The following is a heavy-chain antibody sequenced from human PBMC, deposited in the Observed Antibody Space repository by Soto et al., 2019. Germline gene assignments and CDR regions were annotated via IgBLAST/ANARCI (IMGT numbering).Heavy chain of an antibody. D-gene: IGHD6-19*01. V-gene: IGHV3-30*04. CDR3: ARSVAVAPLDS. J-gene: IGHJ5*01. CDR2: ISYDGNKK. Sequence: QVQLAESGGGVVRPGRSLRLSCAASGFTLSSYSMHWVRQAPGKGLEWVELISYDGNKKFYEDSVKGRFNISRDTSKNSLYLQRNSLRLEDTAIYYCARSVAVAPLDSWGHGTLVTVSS. CDR1: GFTLSSYS.